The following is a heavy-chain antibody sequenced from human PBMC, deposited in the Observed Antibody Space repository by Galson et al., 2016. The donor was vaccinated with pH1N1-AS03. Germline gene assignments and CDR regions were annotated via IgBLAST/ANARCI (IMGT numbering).Heavy chain of an antibody. V-gene: IGHV3-48*02. D-gene: IGHD1-1*01. CDR2: INSRSSSI. CDR3: TRLTGSGP. J-gene: IGHJ5*02. CDR1: GFTFASYS. Sequence: SLRLSCAASGFTFASYSMNWVRQAPGKGLEWVSYINSRSSSILYGDSVKGRFTISRDNAKNSLYLQMIALRDDDTAVYYCTRLTGSGPWGQGTRVTVSS.